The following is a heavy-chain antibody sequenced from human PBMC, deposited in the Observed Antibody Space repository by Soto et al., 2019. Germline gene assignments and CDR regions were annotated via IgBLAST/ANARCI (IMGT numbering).Heavy chain of an antibody. D-gene: IGHD3-3*01. CDR2: IYWNDDK. CDR1: GFSLSTSGVG. CDR3: AREYYDFWSGYYTWFDP. Sequence: SGPTLVNPTQTLALTCTFSGFSLSTSGVGVGWIRQPPGKALEWLALIYWNDDKRYSPSLKSRLTITKDTSKNQVVLTMTNMDPVDTATYYCAREYYDFWSGYYTWFDPWGQGTLVTV. V-gene: IGHV2-5*01. J-gene: IGHJ5*02.